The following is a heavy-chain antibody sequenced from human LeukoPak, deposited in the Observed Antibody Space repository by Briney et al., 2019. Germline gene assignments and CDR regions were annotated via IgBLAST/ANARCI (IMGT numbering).Heavy chain of an antibody. CDR2: RNTSGGSS. CDR1: GYTVTSYY. Sequence: ASVKVSCKASGYTVTSYYMHGVRQAAGQGLEWMGIRNTSGGSSSYGQKSKGRATLTRATPTSTVYMELGSLRSEDRAVYYCASVYKYGMDVWGQGTTVIVSS. V-gene: IGHV1-46*04. CDR3: ASVYKYGMDV. J-gene: IGHJ6*02.